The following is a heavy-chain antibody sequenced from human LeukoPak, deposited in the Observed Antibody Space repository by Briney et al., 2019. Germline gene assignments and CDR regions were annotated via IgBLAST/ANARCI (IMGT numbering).Heavy chain of an antibody. D-gene: IGHD3-10*01. V-gene: IGHV3-7*01. Sequence: GGSLRLSCAATGFTFSSYWMSWVRQAPGKGLEWVANIKQDVSEKYYVDSVKGRFTISRDNAKNSLYLQMNSLRAEDTAVYYCARDFGRYYFDYWGQGTLVTVSS. CDR3: ARDFGRYYFDY. CDR2: IKQDVSEK. CDR1: GFTFSSYW. J-gene: IGHJ4*02.